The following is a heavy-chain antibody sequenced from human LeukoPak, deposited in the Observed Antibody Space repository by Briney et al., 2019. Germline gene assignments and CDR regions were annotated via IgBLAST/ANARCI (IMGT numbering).Heavy chain of an antibody. CDR3: ASVALSSFDY. D-gene: IGHD2-21*01. CDR2: IFHSGST. V-gene: IGHV4-4*02. J-gene: IGHJ4*02. Sequence: SETLSLTCVVSGGSISNNKWWTWVRKPPGKGLEWIGEIFHSGSTKYNPSLKSRVTISVDKSKNQFSLKLSSVTAADTAVYYCASVALSSFDYWGQGTLVTVSS. CDR1: GGSISNNKW.